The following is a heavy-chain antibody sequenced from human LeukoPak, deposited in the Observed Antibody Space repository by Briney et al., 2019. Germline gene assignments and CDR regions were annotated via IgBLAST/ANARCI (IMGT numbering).Heavy chain of an antibody. V-gene: IGHV3-49*04. D-gene: IGHD6-6*01. CDR2: IRSKAYGGTT. Sequence: TGRSLRLSCTASGFTFGDYAMSWVRQAPGGGVVGLGFIRSKAYGGTTEYAASVKGRFTISRDDSKSIAYLQMSSLKTEDTAVYYCTPYSSSSYFQHWGQGTLVTVSS. CDR3: TPYSSSSYFQH. CDR1: GFTFGDYA. J-gene: IGHJ1*01.